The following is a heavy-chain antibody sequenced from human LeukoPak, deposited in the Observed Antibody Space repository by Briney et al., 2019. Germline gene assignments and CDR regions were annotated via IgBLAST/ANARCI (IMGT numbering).Heavy chain of an antibody. CDR3: AKSGFGSGWYDY. CDR2: IYTGDRT. J-gene: IGHJ4*02. CDR1: GFNVSSNY. D-gene: IGHD6-19*01. Sequence: GGSLRLSCAASGFNVSSNYMSWVRQPPGKGLEWVSFIYTGDRTNYADSVKGRFTISRDNSKNTPYLQMNSLRAEDTAVYYCAKSGFGSGWYDYWGQGTLVTVSS. V-gene: IGHV3-53*01.